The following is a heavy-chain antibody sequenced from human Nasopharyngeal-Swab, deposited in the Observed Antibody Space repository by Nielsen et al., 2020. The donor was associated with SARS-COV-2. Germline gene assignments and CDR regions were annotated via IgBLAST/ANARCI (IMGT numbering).Heavy chain of an antibody. V-gene: IGHV3-21*04. D-gene: IGHD1-26*01. J-gene: IGHJ4*02. Sequence: GESLKISCAASGFTFSIYSMNWVRQAPGKGLEWVSSISSSSSYIYYADSVKGRFTISRDNAKNSLYLQMNSLRAEDTAVYYCARDNLKTTTLVGATEFDYWGQGTLVTVSS. CDR2: ISSSSSYI. CDR1: GFTFSIYS. CDR3: ARDNLKTTTLVGATEFDY.